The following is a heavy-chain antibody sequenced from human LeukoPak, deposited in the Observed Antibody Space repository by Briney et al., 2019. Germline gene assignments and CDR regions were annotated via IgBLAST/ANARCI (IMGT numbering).Heavy chain of an antibody. CDR2: ITDSSGNT. Sequence: PGGALRLSCAASGFTFSSYAMSWVRQAPGKGLVWGSTITDSSGNTFYADSVKGRFTISRDNSKNTLYLQMNSLRAEDTAVYYCAKRGAGYYFDYWGQGTLVTVSS. D-gene: IGHD6-19*01. CDR3: AKRGAGYYFDY. J-gene: IGHJ4*02. CDR1: GFTFSSYA. V-gene: IGHV3-23*01.